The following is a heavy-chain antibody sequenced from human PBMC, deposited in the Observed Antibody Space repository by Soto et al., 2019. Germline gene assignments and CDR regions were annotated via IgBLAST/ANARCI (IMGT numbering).Heavy chain of an antibody. V-gene: IGHV4-59*01. Sequence: QVQLQESGPGLVKPSETLSLTCSVSGGSISSYYWNWIRQPPGKGLEWIGYIYYTGSTNYNPNLKRRVTISVDTSKNQFSLTLRSVTAADTAVYYCARALRGVVVVAAGEMDVWGQGTTVTVSS. CDR3: ARALRGVVVVAAGEMDV. CDR1: GGSISSYY. J-gene: IGHJ6*02. D-gene: IGHD2-15*01. CDR2: IYYTGST.